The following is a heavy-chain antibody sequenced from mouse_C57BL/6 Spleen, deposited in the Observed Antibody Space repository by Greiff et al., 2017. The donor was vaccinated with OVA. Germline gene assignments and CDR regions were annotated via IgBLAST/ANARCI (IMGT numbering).Heavy chain of an antibody. J-gene: IGHJ3*01. D-gene: IGHD4-1*01. CDR1: GFTFSSYA. CDR2: ISDGGSYT. V-gene: IGHV5-4*01. CDR3: ARDRWDGVAWFAD. Sequence: EVKLMESGGGLVKPGGSLKLSCAASGFTFSSYAMSWVRQTPEKRLEWVATISDGGSYTYYPDNVKGRFTISRDNAKNNLYLQMSHLKSEDTAMYYCARDRWDGVAWFADWGQGTLVTVSA.